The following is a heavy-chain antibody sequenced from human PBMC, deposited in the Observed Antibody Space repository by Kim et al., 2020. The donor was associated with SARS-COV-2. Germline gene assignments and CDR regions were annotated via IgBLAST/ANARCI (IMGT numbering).Heavy chain of an antibody. V-gene: IGHV3-11*05. CDR1: GFTFSDYY. CDR3: ARASYYDTHAFDI. Sequence: GGSLRLSCAASGFTFSDYYMSWIRQAPGKGLEWVSYISSSSSYTNYADSVKGRFTISRDNAKNSLYLQMNSLRAEDTAVYYCARASYYDTHAFDIWGQGTMVTVSS. J-gene: IGHJ3*02. D-gene: IGHD3-22*01. CDR2: ISSSSSYT.